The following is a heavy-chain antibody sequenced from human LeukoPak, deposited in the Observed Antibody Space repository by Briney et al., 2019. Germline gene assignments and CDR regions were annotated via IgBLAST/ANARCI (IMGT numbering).Heavy chain of an antibody. J-gene: IGHJ4*02. D-gene: IGHD1-7*01. CDR3: ARGRFSITNWNYGGLTLYYFDY. V-gene: IGHV4-39*01. CDR2: IYYSGST. CDR1: GGSISSSSYY. Sequence: SETLSLTCTVSGGSISSSSYYWGWIRQPPGKGLEWIGSIYYSGSTYYNPSLKSRVTISVDTSKNQFSLKLSSVTAADTAVYYCARGRFSITNWNYGGLTLYYFDYWGQGTLVTVSS.